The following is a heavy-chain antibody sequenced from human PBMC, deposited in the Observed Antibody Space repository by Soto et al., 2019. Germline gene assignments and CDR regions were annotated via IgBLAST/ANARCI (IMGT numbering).Heavy chain of an antibody. Sequence: PSETLSLTCTVSGGSISSYYWSWIRQPPGKGLEWIGYIYYSGSTSYNPSLKSRVTISVDTSKNQFSLKLNSVTAADTAVYSCARVPGSPSPKNWFDPWGQGTLVTVS. CDR1: GGSISSYY. CDR2: IYYSGST. V-gene: IGHV4-59*01. J-gene: IGHJ5*02. CDR3: ARVPGSPSPKNWFDP. D-gene: IGHD2-2*01.